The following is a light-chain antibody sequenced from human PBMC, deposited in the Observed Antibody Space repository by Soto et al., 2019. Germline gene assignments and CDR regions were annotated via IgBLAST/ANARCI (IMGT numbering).Light chain of an antibody. J-gene: IGKJ3*01. Sequence: EIVLTQSPGTLSLSPGERATLSCRASQSVSSSNLAWNQQKPGQAPRLLIYGASSRATGIPDWFSGSGSGTDFTLTISRLEPEDFAVYYCQQYGSSPVTFGPGTKVDIK. V-gene: IGKV3-20*01. CDR1: QSVSSSN. CDR2: GAS. CDR3: QQYGSSPVT.